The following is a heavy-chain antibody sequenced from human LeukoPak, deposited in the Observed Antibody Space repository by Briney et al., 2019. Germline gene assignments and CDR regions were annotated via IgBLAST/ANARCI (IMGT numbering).Heavy chain of an antibody. CDR1: GYTFTGYY. J-gene: IGHJ3*02. Sequence: ASVKVSCKASGYTFTGYYMHWVRQAPGQGLEWMGWINPDSGGTNYAQKFQGRVTMTRGTSISTAYMELNTLRSDDMAVYYCAREGLSYCGGDCYSNAFHIWGQGTMVTVSS. CDR2: INPDSGGT. D-gene: IGHD2-21*02. V-gene: IGHV1-2*02. CDR3: AREGLSYCGGDCYSNAFHI.